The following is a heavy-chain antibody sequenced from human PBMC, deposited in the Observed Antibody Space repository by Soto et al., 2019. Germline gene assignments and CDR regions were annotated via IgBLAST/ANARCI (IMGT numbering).Heavy chain of an antibody. CDR2: INQDGNED. V-gene: IGHV3-7*01. CDR3: ARAGGGHHDLLDY. D-gene: IGHD1-1*01. CDR1: AFTFSSYW. Sequence: GGSVRLSCAASAFTFSSYWMNWVRQTPGKGLEWVANINQDGNEDNLLDSVKGRFTISRDNAKNSLFLQMNSLRVDDTAVYYCARAGGGHHDLLDYWGQGALVTVSS. J-gene: IGHJ4*02.